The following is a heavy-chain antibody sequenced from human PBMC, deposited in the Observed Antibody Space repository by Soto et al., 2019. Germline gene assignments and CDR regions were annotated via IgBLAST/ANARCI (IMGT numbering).Heavy chain of an antibody. J-gene: IGHJ4*02. D-gene: IGHD6-25*01. CDR3: AGDAGPPVYQPLQVLPSRGFDY. Sequence: ESGGGVVQPGRSLRLSCAASGFTFSSYGMHWVRQAPGKGLEWVAVIWYDGSNKYYADSVKGRFTISRDNSKNTLYLQMNSLRAEDTAVYYCAGDAGPPVYQPLQVLPSRGFDYWGQGTLVTVSS. CDR1: GFTFSSYG. CDR2: IWYDGSNK. V-gene: IGHV3-33*01.